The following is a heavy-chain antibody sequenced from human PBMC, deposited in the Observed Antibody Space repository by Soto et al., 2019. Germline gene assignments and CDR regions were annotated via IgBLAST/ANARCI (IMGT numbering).Heavy chain of an antibody. CDR1: GFTFSSYS. D-gene: IGHD3-10*01. J-gene: IGHJ3*02. Sequence: GSLRLSCAASGFTFSSYSMNWGRQAPGKGLEWVSSISSSSSYIYYADSVKGRFTISRDNAKNSLYLQMNSLRAEDTAVYYCARSYYYGSGTYREDAFDIWGQGTMVTVSS. V-gene: IGHV3-21*01. CDR3: ARSYYYGSGTYREDAFDI. CDR2: ISSSSSYI.